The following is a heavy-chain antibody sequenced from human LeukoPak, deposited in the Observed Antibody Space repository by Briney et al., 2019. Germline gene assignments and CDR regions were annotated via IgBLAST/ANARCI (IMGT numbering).Heavy chain of an antibody. J-gene: IGHJ6*03. CDR3: ARLRYYDSSGYSKYYYYMDV. V-gene: IGHV4-59*12. Sequence: PSETLSLTCTVSGGSISSYYWSWIRQPPGKGLEWIGYIYYSGSTNYNPSLKSRVTISVDTSKNQFSLKLSSVTAADTAVYYCARLRYYDSSGYSKYYYYMDVWGKGTTVTISS. CDR1: GGSISSYY. D-gene: IGHD3-22*01. CDR2: IYYSGST.